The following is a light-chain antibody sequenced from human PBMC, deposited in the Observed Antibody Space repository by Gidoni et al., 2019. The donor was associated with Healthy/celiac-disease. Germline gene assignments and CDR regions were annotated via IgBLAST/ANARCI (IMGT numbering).Light chain of an antibody. CDR3: QQSYSTPRT. Sequence: DIQMTQSPSSLSASVGDRVTITCRASQSISSYLNWYKQKPEKAPKLLIYAASSLQSGVPSRFSGSGSGTDFTLTISILQPEDFATYYCQQSYSTPRTFGQXTKVEIK. CDR1: QSISSY. CDR2: AAS. V-gene: IGKV1-39*01. J-gene: IGKJ1*01.